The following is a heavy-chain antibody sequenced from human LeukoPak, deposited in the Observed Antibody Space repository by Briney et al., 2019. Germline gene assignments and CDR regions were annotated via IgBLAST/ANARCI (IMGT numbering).Heavy chain of an antibody. CDR3: ARHLVVATYDY. CDR2: ISSGGSTI. V-gene: IGHV3-11*01. D-gene: IGHD2-21*01. J-gene: IGHJ4*02. CDR1: GFTFSDYY. Sequence: GGSLRPSCAASGFTFSDYYMSWIRQAPGKGLEWVSYISSGGSTIYYADSVKGRFTISRDNAKNSLYLQMNSLRAEDTAVYYCARHLVVATYDYWGQGTLVTVSS.